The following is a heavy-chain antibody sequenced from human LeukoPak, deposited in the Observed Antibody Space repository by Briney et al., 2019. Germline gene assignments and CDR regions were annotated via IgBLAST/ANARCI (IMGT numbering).Heavy chain of an antibody. CDR1: GFTFSSYS. CDR3: ARCAPMVRGVHDAFDI. J-gene: IGHJ3*02. V-gene: IGHV3-21*01. D-gene: IGHD3-10*01. CDR2: ISSSSSYI. Sequence: GGSLRLSCAASGFTFSSYSMNWVRRAPGKGLEWVSSISSSSSYIYYADSVKGRFTISRDNAKNSLYLQMNSLRAEDTAVYYCARCAPMVRGVHDAFDIWGQGTMVTVSS.